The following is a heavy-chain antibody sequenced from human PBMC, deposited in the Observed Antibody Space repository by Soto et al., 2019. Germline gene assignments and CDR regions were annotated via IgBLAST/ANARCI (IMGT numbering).Heavy chain of an antibody. V-gene: IGHV4-34*01. J-gene: IGHJ4*02. Sequence: SETLSLTCAVYGGSLSGYYWTWIRQPPGTGLEWIGEINHSGSTNYNPSLKSRVTISVDASKNQFSLKLTSVTAADTAVYYCARDKITGLFDYWGQGTLVTVSS. CDR3: ARDKITGLFDY. CDR1: GGSLSGYY. CDR2: INHSGST. D-gene: IGHD2-8*02.